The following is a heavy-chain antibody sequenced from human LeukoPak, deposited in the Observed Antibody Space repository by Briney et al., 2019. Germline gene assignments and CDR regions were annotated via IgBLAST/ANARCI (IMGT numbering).Heavy chain of an antibody. CDR2: IYHSGST. CDR1: GFTFSSYA. Sequence: LRLSCAASGFTFSSYAMSWIRQPPGKGLEWIGYIYHSGSTYYNPSLKSRVTISVDRSKNQFSLKLSSVTAADTAVYYCARAGVGTGTTDYWGQGTLVTVSS. J-gene: IGHJ4*02. D-gene: IGHD1-1*01. V-gene: IGHV4-30-2*01. CDR3: ARAGVGTGTTDY.